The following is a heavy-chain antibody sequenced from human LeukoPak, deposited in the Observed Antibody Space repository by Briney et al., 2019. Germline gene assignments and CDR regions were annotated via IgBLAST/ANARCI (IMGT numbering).Heavy chain of an antibody. D-gene: IGHD1-26*01. V-gene: IGHV3-20*04. CDR1: GFTFSNAW. CDR2: INWNGGST. Sequence: RPGGSLRLSCAASGFTFSNAWMSWVRQAPGKGLEWVSGINWNGGSTGYADSVKGRFTISRDNAKNSLYLQMNSLGAEDTALYYCAKSLLGIAFDIWGQGTMVTVSS. J-gene: IGHJ3*02. CDR3: AKSLLGIAFDI.